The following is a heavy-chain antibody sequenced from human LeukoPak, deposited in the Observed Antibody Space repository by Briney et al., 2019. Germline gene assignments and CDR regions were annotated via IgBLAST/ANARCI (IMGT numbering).Heavy chain of an antibody. CDR1: GFTFSNSA. J-gene: IGHJ4*02. Sequence: GGSLRLSCAASGFTFSNSAMSWVRQAPGKGLEWVSAILGTGDSTYHADSVKGRFTISRDNAKNSLYLQMNSLRAEDTAVYYCARPDGSSGNDYWGQGTLVTVSS. V-gene: IGHV3-23*01. D-gene: IGHD6-19*01. CDR3: ARPDGSSGNDY. CDR2: ILGTGDST.